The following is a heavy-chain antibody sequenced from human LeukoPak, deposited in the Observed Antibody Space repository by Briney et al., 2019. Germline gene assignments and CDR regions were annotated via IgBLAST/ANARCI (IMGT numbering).Heavy chain of an antibody. J-gene: IGHJ4*02. V-gene: IGHV3-30*19. D-gene: IGHD4-17*01. CDR3: ARDVIDYGDSGAYFDY. CDR1: GFTFSNYG. Sequence: GGSLRLSCAASGFTFSNYGMHWVHQAPGKGLEWVAVISHDGSNTDYADSVQGRFIISRDNSKNTLFLQMNSLRGEDTAVYYCARDVIDYGDSGAYFDYWGQGTLVTVSS. CDR2: ISHDGSNT.